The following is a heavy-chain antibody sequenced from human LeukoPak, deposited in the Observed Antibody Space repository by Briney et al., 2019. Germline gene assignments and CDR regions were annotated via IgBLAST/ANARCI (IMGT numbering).Heavy chain of an antibody. Sequence: GGSLRLSCAASGFTFSSYEMNWVRQAPGKGLEWVSYISSSGSTIYYADSVKGRFTISRDNAKNSLYLQMSSLRAEDMAVFYCVRERDIGSGFDYWGQGTLVTVSS. V-gene: IGHV3-48*03. CDR3: VRERDIGSGFDY. CDR2: ISSSGSTI. CDR1: GFTFSSYE. D-gene: IGHD5-12*01. J-gene: IGHJ4*02.